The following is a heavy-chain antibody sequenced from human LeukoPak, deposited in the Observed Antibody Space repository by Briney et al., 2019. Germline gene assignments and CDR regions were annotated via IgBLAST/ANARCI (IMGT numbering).Heavy chain of an antibody. D-gene: IGHD2-2*01. CDR2: ISSSNI. CDR1: GFTFSSYS. Sequence: GGSLRLSCAASGFTFSSYSTNWVRQAPGKGLEWVSSISSSNIYYADSLKGRFTISSDNAKNSLYLQMNSLRAEDTAVYYCARETFCTNTTCPIGDHFDYWGQGTLVTVSS. CDR3: ARETFCTNTTCPIGDHFDY. V-gene: IGHV3-21*01. J-gene: IGHJ4*02.